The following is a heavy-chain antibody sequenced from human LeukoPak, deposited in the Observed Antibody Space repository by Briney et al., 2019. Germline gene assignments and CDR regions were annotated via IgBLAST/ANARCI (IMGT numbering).Heavy chain of an antibody. CDR1: GFTFSSYA. CDR3: AKGHSSWYPVNSHGMDV. J-gene: IGHJ6*02. CDR2: ISGSGGST. V-gene: IGHV3-23*01. Sequence: GGSLRLSCAASGFTFSSYAMSWVRQAPGKGLEWVSAISGSGGSTYYADSVKGRFTISRDNSKNTLYLQMNSLRAEDTAVYYCAKGHSSWYPVNSHGMDVWGQGTTVTVSS. D-gene: IGHD6-13*01.